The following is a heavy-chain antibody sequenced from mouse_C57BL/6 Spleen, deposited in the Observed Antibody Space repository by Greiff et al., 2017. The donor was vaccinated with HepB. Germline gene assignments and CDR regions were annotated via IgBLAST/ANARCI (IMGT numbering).Heavy chain of an antibody. Sequence: EVQLVESGPGLVKPSQSLSLTCSVTGYSITSGYYWNWIRQFPGNKLEWMGYISYDGSNNYNPSLKNRISITRDTSKNQFFLKLNSGTTEDTATYYWARGDWDGYFDVWGTGTTVTVSS. V-gene: IGHV3-6*01. CDR3: ARGDWDGYFDV. CDR1: GYSITSGYY. D-gene: IGHD4-1*01. J-gene: IGHJ1*03. CDR2: ISYDGSN.